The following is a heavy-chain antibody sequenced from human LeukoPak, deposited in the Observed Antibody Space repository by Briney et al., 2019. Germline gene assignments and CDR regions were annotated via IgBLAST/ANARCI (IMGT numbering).Heavy chain of an antibody. D-gene: IGHD4-23*01. V-gene: IGHV1-69*13. J-gene: IGHJ4*02. CDR3: AREDYGGNSREYYFDY. Sequence: SVKVPCKASGGTFSSYAISWVRQAPGQGLEWMGGIIPIFGTANYAQKFQGRVTITADESTSTAYMELSSLRSEDTAVYYCAREDYGGNSREYYFDYWGQGTLVTVSS. CDR2: IIPIFGTA. CDR1: GGTFSSYA.